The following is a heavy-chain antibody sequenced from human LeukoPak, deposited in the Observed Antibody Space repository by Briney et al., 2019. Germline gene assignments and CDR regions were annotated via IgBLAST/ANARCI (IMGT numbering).Heavy chain of an antibody. CDR3: AAGTSYDSWSGRLRGEYDY. CDR1: GGSISSSNW. Sequence: SGTLSLTCAVSGGSISSSNWWSWVRQPPGKGLEWIGEIYHSGSTNYNPSLKSRVTISVDKSKNQFSLKLSSVTAADTAVYYCAAGTSYDSWSGRLRGEYDYWGQGTLVTVSS. D-gene: IGHD3-3*01. J-gene: IGHJ4*02. CDR2: IYHSGST. V-gene: IGHV4-4*02.